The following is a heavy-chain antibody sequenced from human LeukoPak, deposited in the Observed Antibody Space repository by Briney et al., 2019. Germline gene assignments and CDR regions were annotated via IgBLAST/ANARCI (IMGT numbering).Heavy chain of an antibody. J-gene: IGHJ3*02. CDR3: ARAADIVVVVAAAGAFDI. D-gene: IGHD2-15*01. CDR1: GGSVSGYY. CDR2: IYYSGST. Sequence: KTSETLSLTCTVSGGSVSGYYWSWIRQPPGKGLEWIGYIYYSGSTNYNPSLKSRVTISVDTSKNQFSLKLSSVTAADTAVYYCARAADIVVVVAAAGAFDIWGQGTMVTVSS. V-gene: IGHV4-59*02.